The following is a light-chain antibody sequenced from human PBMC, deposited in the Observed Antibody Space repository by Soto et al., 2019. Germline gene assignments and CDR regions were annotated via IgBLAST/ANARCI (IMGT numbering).Light chain of an antibody. CDR1: QSISSW. J-gene: IGKJ2*01. CDR2: KAS. Sequence: DIQMTQSPSTLSASVGDRVTITCRASQSISSWLAWYQEKPGKAPKLLIYKASSLESGVPSRFSGSGSGTEFTLTISSRQPDDFATYYCQQYNSDSPYTFGQGTKLEIK. CDR3: QQYNSDSPYT. V-gene: IGKV1-5*03.